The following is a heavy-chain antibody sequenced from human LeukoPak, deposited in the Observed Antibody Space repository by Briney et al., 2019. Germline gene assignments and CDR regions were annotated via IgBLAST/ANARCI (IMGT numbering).Heavy chain of an antibody. V-gene: IGHV3-30-3*01. CDR3: ANYAPHRWGLPENFDY. D-gene: IGHD1-26*01. Sequence: GGSLRLSCAASGFTFSSYAMHWVRQAPGKGLEWVAVISYDGSNKYYADSVKGRFTISRDNSKNTLYLQMNSLRAEDTAVYYCANYAPHRWGLPENFDYWGQGTLVTVSS. J-gene: IGHJ4*02. CDR2: ISYDGSNK. CDR1: GFTFSSYA.